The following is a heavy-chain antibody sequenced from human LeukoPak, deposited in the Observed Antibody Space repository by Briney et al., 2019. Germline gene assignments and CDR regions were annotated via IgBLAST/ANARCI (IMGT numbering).Heavy chain of an antibody. CDR2: ISYDGSNK. CDR1: GFTFSSYA. D-gene: IGHD6-19*01. CDR3: ARVLTPGTAVAVLDY. Sequence: GGSLRLSCAASGFTFSSYAMHWVRQAPVKGLEWVAVISYDGSNKYYADSVKGRFTISRDNSKNTLYLQMNSLRAEDTAVYYCARVLTPGTAVAVLDYWGQGTLVTVSS. J-gene: IGHJ4*02. V-gene: IGHV3-30-3*01.